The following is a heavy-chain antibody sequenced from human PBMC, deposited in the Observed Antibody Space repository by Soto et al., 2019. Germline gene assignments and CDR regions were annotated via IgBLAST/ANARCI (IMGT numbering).Heavy chain of an antibody. Sequence: EVQLVESGGGLVQPGGSLKLSCATSGFTFSDATIHWVRRASGKGLEWVGRIRSKANSYTTEYATSVKGKFTISRDDTKNKAYLQMSSLKTEDTAVYLCTSFRHAVACTENFDYWGQGTLVTVSS. D-gene: IGHD6-19*01. J-gene: IGHJ4*02. CDR1: GFTFSDAT. CDR3: TSFRHAVACTENFDY. CDR2: IRSKANSYTT. V-gene: IGHV3-73*01.